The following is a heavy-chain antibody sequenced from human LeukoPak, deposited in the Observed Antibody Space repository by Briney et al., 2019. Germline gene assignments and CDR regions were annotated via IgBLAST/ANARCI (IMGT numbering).Heavy chain of an antibody. CDR3: AKAAYSSGLWYFDS. V-gene: IGHV3-23*01. CDR2: ISGSGSST. CDR1: GFTFSSYA. J-gene: IGHJ4*02. D-gene: IGHD6-19*01. Sequence: GGSLRLSCAASGFTFSSYAMSWVRQAPGKGLEWVSAISGSGSSTNYADSVKGRFTISRDNSKNTLYLEMNSLRAEDTAVYYCAKAAYSSGLWYFDSWGQGILVTVSS.